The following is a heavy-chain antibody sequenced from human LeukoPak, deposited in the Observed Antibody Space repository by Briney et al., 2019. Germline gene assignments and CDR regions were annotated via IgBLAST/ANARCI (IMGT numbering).Heavy chain of an antibody. D-gene: IGHD6-19*01. CDR2: IKQDGGGK. CDR3: ARIGSGWYVGH. V-gene: IGHV3-7*03. CDR1: GFTFSTYW. J-gene: IGHJ5*02. Sequence: GGSLRLSCAASGFTFSTYWMSWVRQAPGKGLEWVANIKQDGGGKYYVDSVTGRFTISRDNTRNSLFLQMNSLRAEDTALYYCARIGSGWYVGHWGQGTLVTVSS.